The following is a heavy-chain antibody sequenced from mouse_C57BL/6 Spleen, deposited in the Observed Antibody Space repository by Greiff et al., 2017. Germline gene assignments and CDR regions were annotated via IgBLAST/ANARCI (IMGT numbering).Heavy chain of an antibody. D-gene: IGHD2-1*01. CDR2: IYPRSGNT. Sequence: VQLQQSGAELARPGASVKLSCKASGYTFTSYGISWVKQRTGQGLEWIGEIYPRSGNTYYNEKFKGKATLTADKSSSTAYMELRSLTSEDSAVYFCARGPYGNYWYFDVWGTGTTVTVSS. CDR1: GYTFTSYG. J-gene: IGHJ1*03. V-gene: IGHV1-81*01. CDR3: ARGPYGNYWYFDV.